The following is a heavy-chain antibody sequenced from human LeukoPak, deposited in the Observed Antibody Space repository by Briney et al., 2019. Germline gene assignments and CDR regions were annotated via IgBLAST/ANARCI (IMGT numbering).Heavy chain of an antibody. V-gene: IGHV3-23*01. CDR3: AGTGIYYDSSGYRDY. Sequence: PGGSLRLSCAASGFTFSSYAMSWVRQAPGKGLEWVSAISGSGGSTYYADSVKGRFTISRDNSKNTLYLQMNSLRAEDTAVYYCAGTGIYYDSSGYRDYWGQGTLVTVSS. CDR1: GFTFSSYA. J-gene: IGHJ4*02. CDR2: ISGSGGST. D-gene: IGHD3-22*01.